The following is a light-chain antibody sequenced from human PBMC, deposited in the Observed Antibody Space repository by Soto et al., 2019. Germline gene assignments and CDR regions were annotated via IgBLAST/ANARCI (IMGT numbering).Light chain of an antibody. Sequence: DIQMTQSPSTLSASVGDGVTITCRASQSISSWLAWYQQKPGKAPKLLIYKASSLGSGVPSRFSGSGSGTEFTLTISSLQPDDFATYFCQQYRTSWSFGQGTKVEIK. CDR1: QSISSW. J-gene: IGKJ1*01. CDR3: QQYRTSWS. CDR2: KAS. V-gene: IGKV1-5*03.